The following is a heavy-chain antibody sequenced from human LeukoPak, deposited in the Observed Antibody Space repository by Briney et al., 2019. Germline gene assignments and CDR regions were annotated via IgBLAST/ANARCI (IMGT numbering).Heavy chain of an antibody. D-gene: IGHD6-13*01. CDR3: AKDGPSSSRNPYYYYGMDV. CDR1: GFTFDDYA. J-gene: IGHJ6*02. V-gene: IGHV3-43*02. Sequence: AGGSLRLSCAASGFTFDDYAMHWVRQAPGKGLEWVSLISGDGGSTYYADSVKGRFTISRDNSKNSLYLQMNSLRTEDTALYYCAKDGPSSSRNPYYYYGMDVWGQGTAVTVSS. CDR2: ISGDGGST.